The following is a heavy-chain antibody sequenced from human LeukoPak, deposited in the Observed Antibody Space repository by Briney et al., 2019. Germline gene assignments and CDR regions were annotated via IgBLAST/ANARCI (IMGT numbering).Heavy chain of an antibody. D-gene: IGHD4-17*01. J-gene: IGHJ4*02. CDR2: ISSSGSTI. V-gene: IGHV3-48*03. Sequence: PGGSLRLSCAASGFTFSSYEMNWVRQAPGKGLEWVSYISSSGSTIYYADSVKGRFTISRDNAKNSLYLQMNSLRVEDTAVYYCARSFYGDYHYWGQGTLVTVSS. CDR3: ARSFYGDYHY. CDR1: GFTFSSYE.